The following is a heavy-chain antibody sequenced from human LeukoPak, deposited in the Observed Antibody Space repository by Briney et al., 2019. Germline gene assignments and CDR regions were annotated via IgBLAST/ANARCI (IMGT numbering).Heavy chain of an antibody. CDR3: ARVGNLYYYYMDV. V-gene: IGHV3-23*01. Sequence: GGSLRLSCAASGFTFSNYGMNWVRQALGKGLEWVSGITGNGGTTYYADSVKGRFTISRDNSKNTLYLQMNSLRAEDTAVYYCARVGNLYYYYMDVWGKGTTVTVSS. D-gene: IGHD4-23*01. CDR2: ITGNGGTT. J-gene: IGHJ6*03. CDR1: GFTFSNYG.